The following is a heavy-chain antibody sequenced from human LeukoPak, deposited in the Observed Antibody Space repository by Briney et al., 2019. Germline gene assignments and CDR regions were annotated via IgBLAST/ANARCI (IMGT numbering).Heavy chain of an antibody. D-gene: IGHD4-17*01. CDR1: GGSISSYY. CDR2: IYYSGST. CDR3: AREAGDHLDY. Sequence: PSGTLSLTCTVSGGSISSYYWSRIRQPPGKGLEWIGYIYYSGSTNYNPSLKSRVTISVDTSKNQFFLKLSSVTAADTAVYYCAREAGDHLDYWGQGTLVTVSS. J-gene: IGHJ4*02. V-gene: IGHV4-59*01.